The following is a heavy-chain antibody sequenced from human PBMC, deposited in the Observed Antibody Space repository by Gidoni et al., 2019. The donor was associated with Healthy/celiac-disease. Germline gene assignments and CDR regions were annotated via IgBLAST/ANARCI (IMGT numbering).Heavy chain of an antibody. Sequence: GKGLEWVSYISSSSSTIYYADSVKGRFTISRDNAKNSLYLQMNSLRAEDTAVYYCARYQLVERSGYYYYGMDVWGQGTTVTVSS. CDR2: ISSSSSTI. J-gene: IGHJ6*02. V-gene: IGHV3-48*01. CDR3: ARYQLVERSGYYYYGMDV. D-gene: IGHD6-6*01.